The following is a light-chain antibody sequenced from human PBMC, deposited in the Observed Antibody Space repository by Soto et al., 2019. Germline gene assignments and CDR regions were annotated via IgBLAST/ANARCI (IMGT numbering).Light chain of an antibody. V-gene: IGKV3-11*01. CDR1: QSVRNY. CDR3: QQRSNWPPIT. CDR2: DAS. Sequence: VMTQSPATLSVSPGERATLSCVASQSVRNYLAWYQQKPGQAPRLLIYDASNRATGIPARFSGSGSGTDFTLTISSLEPEDFAVYYCQQRSNWPPITFGQGTRLEI. J-gene: IGKJ5*01.